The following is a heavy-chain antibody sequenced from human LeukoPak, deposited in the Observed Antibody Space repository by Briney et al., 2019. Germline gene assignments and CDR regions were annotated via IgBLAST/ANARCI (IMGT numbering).Heavy chain of an antibody. Sequence: PGGSLRPSCAASVFTSTSYGMSWVRQAPGRGREWVSAISSSVGSTYYADSEKGRFTIYRDNTKNTLYLQMNSLRAEDTAVYYCAKDLTTVTTYFDYWGQGTLVTVSS. CDR2: ISSSVGST. V-gene: IGHV3-23*01. CDR3: AKDLTTVTTYFDY. D-gene: IGHD4-17*01. CDR1: VFTSTSYG. J-gene: IGHJ4*02.